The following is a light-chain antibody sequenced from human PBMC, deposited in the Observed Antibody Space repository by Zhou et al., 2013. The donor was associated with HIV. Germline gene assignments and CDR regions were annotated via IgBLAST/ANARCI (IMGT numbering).Light chain of an antibody. Sequence: EIVLTQSPGTLSLSPGDTATLSCRASQSVGRFLAWYQQRRGQPPSLLVYDASERAAGVPARFSGSGSRTDFTLTISSLEPEDFAVYYCQQRSNWPLTFGPGTKVDIK. CDR2: DAS. CDR3: QQRSNWPLT. CDR1: QSVGRF. J-gene: IGKJ3*01. V-gene: IGKV3-11*01.